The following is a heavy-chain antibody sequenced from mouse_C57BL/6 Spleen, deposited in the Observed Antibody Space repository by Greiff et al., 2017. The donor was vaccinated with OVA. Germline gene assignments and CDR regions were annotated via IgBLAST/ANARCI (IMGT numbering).Heavy chain of an antibody. D-gene: IGHD2-5*01. V-gene: IGHV1-55*01. CDR3: ARYYSNLAWFAY. CDR2: IYPGSGST. CDR1: GYTFTSYW. J-gene: IGHJ3*01. Sequence: QVQLKQPGAELVKPGASVKMSCKASGYTFTSYWITWVKQRPGQGLEWIGDIYPGSGSTNYNEKFKSKATLTVDTSSSTAYMQLSSLTSEDSAVYYCARYYSNLAWFAYWGQGTLVTVSA.